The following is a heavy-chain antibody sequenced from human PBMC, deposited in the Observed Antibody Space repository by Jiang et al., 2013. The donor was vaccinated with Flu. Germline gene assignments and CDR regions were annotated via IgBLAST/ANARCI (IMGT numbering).Heavy chain of an antibody. CDR3: ATGNSHPTQ. D-gene: IGHD1-1*01. Sequence: DGETIYAQKFQGRVTMTEDTSTDTAYMELSSLRSEDTAVYYCATGNSHPTQWGQGTLVTVSS. CDR2: DGET. V-gene: IGHV1-24*01. J-gene: IGHJ4*02.